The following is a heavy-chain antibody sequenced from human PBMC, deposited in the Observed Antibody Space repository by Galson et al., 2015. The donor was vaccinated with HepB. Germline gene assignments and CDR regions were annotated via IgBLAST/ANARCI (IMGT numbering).Heavy chain of an antibody. CDR3: ARHPNKFYYGSGSYYNPYPDY. V-gene: IGHV5-51*01. CDR1: GYSFTSYW. Sequence: QSGAEVKKPGESLKISCKGSGYSFTSYWIGWVRQMPGKGLEWMGIIYPGDSDTRYSPSFQGQVTISADKSISTAYLQWSSLKASDTAMYYCARHPNKFYYGSGSYYNPYPDYWGQGTLVTVSS. D-gene: IGHD3-10*01. CDR2: IYPGDSDT. J-gene: IGHJ4*02.